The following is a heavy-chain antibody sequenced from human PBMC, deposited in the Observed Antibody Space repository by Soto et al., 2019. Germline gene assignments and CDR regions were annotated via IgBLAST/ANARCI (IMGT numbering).Heavy chain of an antibody. CDR2: IIPIFGTA. V-gene: IGHV1-69*13. D-gene: IGHD2-2*01. Sequence: SVKVSCKASGYTFTSYGISWVRQAPGQGLEWMGGIIPIFGTANYAQKFQGRVTITADESTSTAYMELSSLRSEDTAVYYCARDRGCSSTSCRSWFDPWGQGTLVTV. CDR3: ARDRGCSSTSCRSWFDP. CDR1: GYTFTSYG. J-gene: IGHJ5*02.